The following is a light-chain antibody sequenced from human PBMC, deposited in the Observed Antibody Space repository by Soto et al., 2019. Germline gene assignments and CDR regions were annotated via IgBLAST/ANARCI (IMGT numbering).Light chain of an antibody. Sequence: QSALTQPASVSGSPGQSITISCTGSSVDVGDYNSVSWYQQHPGKAPKVMIYHVTIRASGVSNRFSGSKSGNTASLTISGLQAEDEADYYCSSYSHCPPSYVFGTGTKVTVL. CDR2: HVT. CDR3: SSYSHCPPSYV. CDR1: SVDVGDYNS. J-gene: IGLJ1*01. V-gene: IGLV2-14*03.